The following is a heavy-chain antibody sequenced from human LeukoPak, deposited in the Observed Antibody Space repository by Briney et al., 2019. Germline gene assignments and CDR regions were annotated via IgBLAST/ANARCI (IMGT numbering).Heavy chain of an antibody. V-gene: IGHV3-21*04. Sequence: PGGSLRLSCAASGFTFSTYSMNWVRQAPGKGLEWVSSISSSGGYIFDADSVKGRFTISRDNSENTLSLQMNSLRAEDTAVYYCAKDAAPFCSSCYYDFWGQGTLATVFS. J-gene: IGHJ4*02. CDR3: AKDAAPFCSSCYYDF. CDR1: GFTFSTYS. D-gene: IGHD2-2*01. CDR2: ISSSGGYI.